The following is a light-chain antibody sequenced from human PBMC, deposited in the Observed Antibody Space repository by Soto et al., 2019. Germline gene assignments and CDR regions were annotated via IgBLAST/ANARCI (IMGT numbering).Light chain of an antibody. V-gene: IGLV1-44*01. CDR1: SSNIGSNT. Sequence: QSVLTQPPSASGTPGQRVTISCSGSSSNIGSNTVNWYQQLPGTAPKLLIYSNNQRPSGVPDRFSGSKSGTSASLSISGLQSVAEADYYRATWDDSLNGWVFGGGTKLTVL. J-gene: IGLJ3*02. CDR3: ATWDDSLNGWV. CDR2: SNN.